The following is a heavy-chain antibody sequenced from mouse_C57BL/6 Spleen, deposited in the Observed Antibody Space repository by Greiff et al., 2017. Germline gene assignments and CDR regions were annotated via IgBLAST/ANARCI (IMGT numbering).Heavy chain of an antibody. CDR3: ARSHAYGSSFPYAMDY. CDR2: IHPNSGST. J-gene: IGHJ4*01. D-gene: IGHD1-1*01. CDR1: GYTFTSYW. Sequence: QVQLQQPGAELVKPGASVKLSCKASGYTFTSYWMHWVKQRPGQGLEWIGMIHPNSGSTNYNEKFKSKATLTVDKSSSTAYMQLSSLTSEDSAVYYCARSHAYGSSFPYAMDYWGQGTSVTVSS. V-gene: IGHV1-64*01.